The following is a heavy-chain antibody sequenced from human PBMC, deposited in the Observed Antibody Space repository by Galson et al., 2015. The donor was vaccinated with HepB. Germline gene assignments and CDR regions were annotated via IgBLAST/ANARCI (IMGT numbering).Heavy chain of an antibody. V-gene: IGHV3-48*01. J-gene: IGHJ6*04. CDR3: ASRYCSSTSCYLV. Sequence: SLRLSCAASGFTFSNYNMNWVRQAPGKGLEWVSYISYSGSIIHYADSVKGRFTSSRDNAKNSLYLQMHSLRAEDTAVYYCASRYCSSTSCYLVWGKGTTVTVSS. D-gene: IGHD2-2*01. CDR1: GFTFSNYN. CDR2: ISYSGSII.